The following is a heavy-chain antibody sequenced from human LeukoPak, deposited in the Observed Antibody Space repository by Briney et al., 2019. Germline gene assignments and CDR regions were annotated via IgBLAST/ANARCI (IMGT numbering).Heavy chain of an antibody. CDR1: GFTFSSYD. D-gene: IGHD6-13*01. V-gene: IGHV3-23*01. Sequence: GGSLRLSCAASGFTFSSYDMSWVRQAPGKGLEMVSGISGSRAISYYVDSVNGRFTVSIDNSKKPRAVQTNILRPEDTSVYYCALAAPYYNYGMDVWGQGTTVTVSS. CDR3: ALAAPYYNYGMDV. J-gene: IGHJ6*02. CDR2: ISGSRAIS.